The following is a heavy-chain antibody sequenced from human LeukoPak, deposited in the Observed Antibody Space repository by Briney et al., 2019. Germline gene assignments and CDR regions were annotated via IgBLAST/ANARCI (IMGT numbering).Heavy chain of an antibody. CDR2: IIPIFGTA. Sequence: SVKVSCKASGGTFSSYAVSWVRQAPGQGLEWMGGIIPIFGTANYAQKFQGRVTITTDESTSTPYMELSSLRSEDTAVYYCARDGEQLGSYYYYMDVWGKGTTVTVSS. V-gene: IGHV1-69*05. CDR3: ARDGEQLGSYYYYMDV. J-gene: IGHJ6*03. CDR1: GGTFSSYA. D-gene: IGHD6-6*01.